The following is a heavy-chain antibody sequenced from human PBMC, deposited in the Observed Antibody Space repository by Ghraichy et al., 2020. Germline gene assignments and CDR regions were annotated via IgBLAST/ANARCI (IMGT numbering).Heavy chain of an antibody. Sequence: SETLSLTCTVSGGSISSYYWSWIRQPAGKGLEWIGRIYTSGSTNYNPSLKSRVTMSVDTSKNQFSLKLSSVTAADTAVYYCVLIAVAGNPGPAARVPNWGQGTLVTVSS. J-gene: IGHJ4*02. CDR1: GGSISSYY. CDR3: VLIAVAGNPGPAARVPN. V-gene: IGHV4-4*07. D-gene: IGHD6-19*01. CDR2: IYTSGST.